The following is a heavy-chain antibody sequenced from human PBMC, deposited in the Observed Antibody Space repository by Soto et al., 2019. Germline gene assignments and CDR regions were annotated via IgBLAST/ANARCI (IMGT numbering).Heavy chain of an antibody. CDR2: ISGSGGST. CDR1: GFTFSSYA. J-gene: IGHJ6*02. CDR3: AKREVGAGYGMDV. Sequence: GGCLRLSCAASGFTFSSYAMSWVRQAPGKGLERVSAISGSGGSTYYADSVKGRFTISRDNSKNTLYLQMNSLRAEDTAVYYCAKREVGAGYGMDVWGQGTTVTVSS. D-gene: IGHD1-26*01. V-gene: IGHV3-23*01.